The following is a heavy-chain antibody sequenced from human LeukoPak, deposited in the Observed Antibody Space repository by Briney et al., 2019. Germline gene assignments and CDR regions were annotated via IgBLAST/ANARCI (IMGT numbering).Heavy chain of an antibody. CDR1: GFTFSSYA. CDR3: AKAWAAGDFDY. D-gene: IGHD6-13*01. CDR2: ISYDGSNK. J-gene: IGHJ4*02. V-gene: IGHV3-30*04. Sequence: PGGSLRLSCAASGFTFSSYAMHWVRQAPGKGLEWVAVISYDGSNKYYADSVKGRFTISRDNAKNSLYLQMNSLRAEDTALYYCAKAWAAGDFDYWGQGTLVTVSS.